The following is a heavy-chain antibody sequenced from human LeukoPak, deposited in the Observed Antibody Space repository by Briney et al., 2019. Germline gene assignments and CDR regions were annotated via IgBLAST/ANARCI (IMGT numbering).Heavy chain of an antibody. J-gene: IGHJ4*02. CDR3: ARDGEYCSGGSCYSGSVDY. CDR2: ISSSSSTI. D-gene: IGHD2-15*01. CDR1: GFTFSSYN. Sequence: GGSLRLSCAASGFTFSSYNMNWVRQAPGKGLEWVSYISSSSSTIFYADSVKGRFTISRDNAKNSLYLQMNSLRAEDTVVYYCARDGEYCSGGSCYSGSVDYWGQGTLVTVSS. V-gene: IGHV3-48*04.